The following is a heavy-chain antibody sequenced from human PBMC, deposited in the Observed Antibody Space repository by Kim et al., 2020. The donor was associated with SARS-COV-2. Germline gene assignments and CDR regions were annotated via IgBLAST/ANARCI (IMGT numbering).Heavy chain of an antibody. J-gene: IGHJ4*02. CDR3: AKVLNPNGVETAMALYY. V-gene: IGHV3-43D*03. Sequence: VKGRFTISRDNSKNSLYLQMNSLRAEDTALFYCAKVLNPNGVETAMALYYWGQGTLVTVSS. D-gene: IGHD5-18*01.